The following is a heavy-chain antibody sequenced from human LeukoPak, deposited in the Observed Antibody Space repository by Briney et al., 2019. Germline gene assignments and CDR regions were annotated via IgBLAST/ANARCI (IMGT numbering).Heavy chain of an antibody. J-gene: IGHJ6*03. CDR1: GFTFSSYA. CDR3: ARGLWEQQLVLGYYYYYMDV. Sequence: PGGSLRLSCAASGFTFSSYAMHWVRQAPGKGLEWVAVISYDGSNKYYADSVKGRFTISRDNSKNTLYLQMNSLRAEDTAVYYCARGLWEQQLVLGYYYYYMDVWGKGTTVTVSS. V-gene: IGHV3-30*04. D-gene: IGHD6-13*01. CDR2: ISYDGSNK.